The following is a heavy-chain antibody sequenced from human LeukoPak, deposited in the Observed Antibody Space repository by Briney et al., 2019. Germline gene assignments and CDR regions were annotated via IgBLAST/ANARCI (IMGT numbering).Heavy chain of an antibody. V-gene: IGHV1-69*05. CDR3: ARGSTYCGGDCYQLDY. Sequence: ASVKVSCKASGGTFSSYAISWVRQAPGQGLEWMGGIIPIFGTANYAQKFQGRVTITTDESTSTAYMELSSLRSEDTAVYYCARGSTYCGGDCYQLDYWGQGTLVTVSS. CDR1: GGTFSSYA. D-gene: IGHD2-21*01. CDR2: IIPIFGTA. J-gene: IGHJ4*02.